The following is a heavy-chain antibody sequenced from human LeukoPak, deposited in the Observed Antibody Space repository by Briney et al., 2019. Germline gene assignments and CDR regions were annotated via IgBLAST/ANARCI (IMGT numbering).Heavy chain of an antibody. CDR3: ARGGSMYGMDV. Sequence: PSETLSLNCAVYGGSFSGYYWNWIRQPPGKGLEWIGEINPSGGTKNNPSLKSRVSISVDMSKKQFSLKLSSVTAADTAVYYCARGGSMYGMDVWGQGTTVTVSS. D-gene: IGHD2-8*01. V-gene: IGHV4-34*01. CDR1: GGSFSGYY. J-gene: IGHJ6*02. CDR2: INPSGGT.